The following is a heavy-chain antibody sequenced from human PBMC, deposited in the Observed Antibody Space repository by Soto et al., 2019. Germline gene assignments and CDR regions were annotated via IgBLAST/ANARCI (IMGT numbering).Heavy chain of an antibody. D-gene: IGHD3-3*01. CDR3: ACRPPVTIFGVVTGDWFDP. V-gene: IGHV1-69*06. J-gene: IGHJ5*02. CDR1: GGTFSSYA. CDR2: IIPIFGTA. Sequence: QMQLVQSGAEVKKPGSSVKVSCKASGGTFSSYAISWVRQAPGQGLEWMGGIIPIFGTANYAQKFQGRVTITADKSTSTAYMELSSLRSEDTAVYYCACRPPVTIFGVVTGDWFDPWGQGTLVTVSS.